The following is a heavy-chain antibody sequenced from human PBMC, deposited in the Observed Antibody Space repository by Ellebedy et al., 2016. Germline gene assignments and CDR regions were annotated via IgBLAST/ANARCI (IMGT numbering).Heavy chain of an antibody. Sequence: GGSLRLSXTASGFDFTNAWMSWVRKAPGKGLEWVGRIKAESDGGTTDYGAPVKGRFIISRDDSKNTVYLQMSSLKTEDTAVYYCTTVEAPFYGDYESNWGQGTLVTVSS. CDR3: TTVEAPFYGDYESN. CDR1: GFDFTNAW. D-gene: IGHD4-17*01. V-gene: IGHV3-15*01. CDR2: IKAESDGGTT. J-gene: IGHJ4*02.